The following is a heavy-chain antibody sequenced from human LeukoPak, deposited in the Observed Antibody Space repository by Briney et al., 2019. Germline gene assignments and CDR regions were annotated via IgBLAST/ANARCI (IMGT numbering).Heavy chain of an antibody. V-gene: IGHV1-46*01. CDR3: ARESTDYYSGYNF. J-gene: IGHJ4*02. D-gene: IGHD3-3*01. CDR1: VYTFTNYY. CDR2: INPTNGTT. Sequence: ASVKVSCKASVYTFTNYYIHWVRQSPGQGLEWMGIINPTNGTTTYAQKFQGRLTVTRETSASTVYMEVSSLTSEDTAVYYCARESTDYYSGYNFWGQGTLVSVSS.